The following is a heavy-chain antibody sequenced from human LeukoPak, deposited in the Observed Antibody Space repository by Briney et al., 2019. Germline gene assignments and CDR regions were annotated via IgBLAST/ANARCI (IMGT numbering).Heavy chain of an antibody. CDR1: GYTFTGYY. J-gene: IGHJ4*02. D-gene: IGHD6-19*01. CDR3: ARGRSRSGYSSGWYPIPFDY. Sequence: ASVKVSCKASGYTFTGYYMHWVRQAPGQGLEWMGRINPNSGGTNYAQKVQGRVTMTRDTSISTAYMELSRLRSDDTAVYYCARGRSRSGYSSGWYPIPFDYWGQGTLVTVSS. CDR2: INPNSGGT. V-gene: IGHV1-2*06.